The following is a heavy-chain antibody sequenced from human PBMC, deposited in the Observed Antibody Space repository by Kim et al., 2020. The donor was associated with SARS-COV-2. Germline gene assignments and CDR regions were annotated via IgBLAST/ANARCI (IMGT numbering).Heavy chain of an antibody. D-gene: IGHD3-10*01. CDR1: GFTFSSYG. V-gene: IGHV3-33*01. J-gene: IGHJ4*02. CDR3: ATYYYGSGSYSNTYYFDY. Sequence: GGSLRLSCAASGFTFSSYGMHWVRQAPGKGLEWVAVIWYDGSNKYYADSVKGRFTISRDNSKNTLYLQMNSLRAEDTAVYYCATYYYGSGSYSNTYYFDYWGQGTLVTVSS. CDR2: IWYDGSNK.